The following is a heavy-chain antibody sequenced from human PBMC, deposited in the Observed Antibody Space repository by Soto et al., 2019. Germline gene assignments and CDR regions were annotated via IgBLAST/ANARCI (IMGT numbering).Heavy chain of an antibody. J-gene: IGHJ5*02. Sequence: GGSLRLSCAASGFTFSSYSMNWVRQAPGKGLEWVSYISSSSSTIYYADSVKGRFTISRDNAKNSLYLQMNSLRAEDTAVYYCARAGITIFGVVGDRNWFDPWGQGTLVTVSS. CDR2: ISSSSSTI. D-gene: IGHD3-3*01. V-gene: IGHV3-48*04. CDR3: ARAGITIFGVVGDRNWFDP. CDR1: GFTFSSYS.